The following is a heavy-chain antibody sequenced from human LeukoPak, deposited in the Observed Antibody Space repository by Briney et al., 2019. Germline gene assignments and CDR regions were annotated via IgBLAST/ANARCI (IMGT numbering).Heavy chain of an antibody. Sequence: ASVKVSCKASGYTFTGYYMHWVRQAPGQGLEWMGLINPNSGGTNYAQKFQCRVTMTRDTSISTAYKELTKLISDDTAVYYCARAAGYSGYHWGQGTLVTVSS. J-gene: IGHJ5*02. CDR3: ARAAGYSGYH. D-gene: IGHD5-12*01. CDR1: GYTFTGYY. V-gene: IGHV1-2*02. CDR2: INPNSGGT.